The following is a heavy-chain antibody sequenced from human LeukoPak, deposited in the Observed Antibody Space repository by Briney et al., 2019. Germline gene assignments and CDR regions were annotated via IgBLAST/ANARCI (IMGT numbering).Heavy chain of an antibody. CDR2: ISSSSSYI. CDR1: GFTFSSYS. V-gene: IGHV3-21*01. J-gene: IGHJ5*02. Sequence: GGSLRLSCAASGFTFSSYSMNWVRQAPGKGLEWVSSISSSSSYIYYADSVKGRFTISRDNAKNSLYLQMNSLRAEDTAVYYCARGLWLPGWFDPWGQGTLVTVSS. D-gene: IGHD5-12*01. CDR3: ARGLWLPGWFDP.